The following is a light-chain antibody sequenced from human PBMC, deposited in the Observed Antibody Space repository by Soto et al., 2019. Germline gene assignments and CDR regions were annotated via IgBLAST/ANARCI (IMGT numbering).Light chain of an antibody. Sequence: QSVLTRPPSVSVAPGQKVTISCSGSSSNIGKNFVSWYQQLPGTAPKLLIYEHIKRPSGIPDRFSGSKSGTSATLAITGIQTGDEADYYCGSWDSSLSAVVFGAGTKVTVL. CDR2: EHI. V-gene: IGLV1-51*02. CDR3: GSWDSSLSAVV. J-gene: IGLJ1*01. CDR1: SSNIGKNF.